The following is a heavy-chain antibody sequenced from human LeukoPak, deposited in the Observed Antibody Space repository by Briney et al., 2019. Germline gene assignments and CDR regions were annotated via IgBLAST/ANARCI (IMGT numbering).Heavy chain of an antibody. CDR2: ISSSSSYI. D-gene: IGHD1-14*01. V-gene: IGHV3-21*01. CDR3: ARSYKFEAFDI. Sequence: GGSLRPSCAASGFTFNSYSMTWVRQAPGKGLEWVSSISSSSSYIYYADSVKGRFTISRDNAKNSLYLQMNSLRAEDTAVYYCARSYKFEAFDIWGQGTMVTVSS. CDR1: GFTFNSYS. J-gene: IGHJ3*02.